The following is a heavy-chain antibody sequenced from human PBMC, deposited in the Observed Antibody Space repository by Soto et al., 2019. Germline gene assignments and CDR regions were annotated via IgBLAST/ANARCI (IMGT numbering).Heavy chain of an antibody. CDR3: ARGWSRITIFGVVRVTWFDP. V-gene: IGHV1-8*01. CDR1: GYTFTSYD. D-gene: IGHD3-3*01. J-gene: IGHJ5*02. Sequence: ASVKVSCKASGYTFTSYDINWVRQATGQGLEWMGWMNPNSGNTGYAQKFQGRVTMTRNTSISTAYMELSSLRSEDTAVYYCARGWSRITIFGVVRVTWFDPCVQGTLVT. CDR2: MNPNSGNT.